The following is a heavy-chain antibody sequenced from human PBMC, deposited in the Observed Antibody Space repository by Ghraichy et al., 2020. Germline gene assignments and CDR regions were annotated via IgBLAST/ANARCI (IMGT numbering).Heavy chain of an antibody. CDR3: ARGGGGSDS. CDR2: IRNDGSEK. V-gene: IGHV3-7*03. D-gene: IGHD1-26*01. CDR1: GFAFSIHW. J-gene: IGHJ4*02. Sequence: GGSLRLSCAASGFAFSIHWMTWVRQAPGKGLEWVANIRNDGSEKNYVDSVRGRFTIFRDNDKNSLYLQMDSLRADDTAVYYCARGGGGSDSWGQGTLVTVSS.